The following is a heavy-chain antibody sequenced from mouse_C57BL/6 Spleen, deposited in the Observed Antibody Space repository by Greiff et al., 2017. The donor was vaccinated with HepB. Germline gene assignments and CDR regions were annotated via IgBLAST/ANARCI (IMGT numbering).Heavy chain of an antibody. V-gene: IGHV1-69*01. CDR3: ARFRYFDV. CDR2: IDPSDSYT. CDR1: GYTFTSYW. J-gene: IGHJ1*03. Sequence: QVQLQQPGAELVMPGASVKLSCKASGYTFTSYWMHWVKQRPGQGLEWIGEIDPSDSYTNYTQKFKGKSTLTVDKSSSTAYMQLSSLTSEDSAVYYCARFRYFDVWGTGATVTVSS.